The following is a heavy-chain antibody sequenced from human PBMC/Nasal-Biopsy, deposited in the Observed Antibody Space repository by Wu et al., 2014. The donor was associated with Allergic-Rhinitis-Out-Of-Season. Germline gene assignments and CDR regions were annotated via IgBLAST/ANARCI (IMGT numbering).Heavy chain of an antibody. V-gene: IGHV1-18*01. J-gene: IGHJ5*02. Sequence: VKVSCKASGYTFTSYGISWVRQAPGQGLEWMGWISAYNGNTNYAQKLQGRVTMTTDTSTSTAYMELRSLRSDDTAVYYCARDLTISRIGLGGWFDPWGQGTLVTVSS. CDR3: ARDLTISRIGLGGWFDP. CDR2: ISAYNGNT. D-gene: IGHD1-26*01. CDR1: GYTFTSYG.